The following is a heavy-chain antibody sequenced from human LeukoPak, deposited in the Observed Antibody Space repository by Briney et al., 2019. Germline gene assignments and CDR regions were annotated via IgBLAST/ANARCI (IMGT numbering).Heavy chain of an antibody. CDR1: GFTLSNAY. V-gene: IGHV3-15*01. CDR2: IKNKANGGTT. J-gene: IGHJ5*02. Sequence: GGSLRLSCAASGFTLSNAYMSWVRQAPGKGLEWVGRIKNKANGGTTDYAAPVKGRFTISRDDSKNTLYLQMNSLKTEDTAVYYCTTTIVGVTTWFDPWGQGTLVTVSS. CDR3: TTTIVGVTTWFDP. D-gene: IGHD1-26*01.